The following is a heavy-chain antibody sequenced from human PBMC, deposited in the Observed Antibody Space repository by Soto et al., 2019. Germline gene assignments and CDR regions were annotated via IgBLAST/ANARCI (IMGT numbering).Heavy chain of an antibody. D-gene: IGHD3-22*01. CDR2: ISPSSSSI. CDR3: ARVAYYYDSSGYFY. J-gene: IGHJ4*02. V-gene: IGHV3-48*01. CDR1: GFTFSSYR. Sequence: PGGSLRLSCAASGFTFSSYRMHWVRQAPGKGLEWVSYISPSSSSIYYADSVKGRFTISRDNAKNSLYLQMNSLRAEDTAVYYCARVAYYYDSSGYFYWGQGTLVTV.